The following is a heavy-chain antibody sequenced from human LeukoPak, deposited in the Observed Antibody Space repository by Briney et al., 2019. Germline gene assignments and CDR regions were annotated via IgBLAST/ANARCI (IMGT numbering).Heavy chain of an antibody. CDR3: ARAREPIAPGAADAFDI. D-gene: IGHD2-21*01. V-gene: IGHV1-46*01. CDR2: INPSGGST. CDR1: GYTFTGYY. J-gene: IGHJ3*02. Sequence: GASVKVSCKASGYTFTGYYMHWVRQAPGQGLEWMGIINPSGGSTSYAQKFQGRVTMTRDMSTSTVYMELSSLRSEDTAVYYCARAREPIAPGAADAFDIWGQGTMVTVSS.